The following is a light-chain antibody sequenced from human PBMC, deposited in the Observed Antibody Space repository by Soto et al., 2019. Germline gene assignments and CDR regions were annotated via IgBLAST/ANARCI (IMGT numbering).Light chain of an antibody. CDR3: QQYNSYSPYT. V-gene: IGKV1-5*01. CDR1: QSISSW. J-gene: IGKJ2*01. CDR2: DAS. Sequence: DIQMTQSPSTLSASVGDRVTITCRASQSISSWLAWYQQKPGKAPKLLIYDASSLESGVPSRFSGSGSGTEFTQTISSLQPDDFATYYCQQYNSYSPYTFGQGTKLEIK.